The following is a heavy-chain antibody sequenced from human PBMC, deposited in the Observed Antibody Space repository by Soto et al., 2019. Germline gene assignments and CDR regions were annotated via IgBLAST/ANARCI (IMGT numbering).Heavy chain of an antibody. V-gene: IGHV3-23*01. CDR1: GFIFSDFA. D-gene: IGHD3-16*01. J-gene: IGHJ4*02. CDR2: MSGANEDR. CDR3: AKDGGDGYNRLD. Sequence: GGSLRLSCATSGFIFSDFAMTWVRQAPGMGLEWVSAMSGANEDRGYAVSVKGRFTISRDNSKNTLYLQLNSLRAEDTAIYYCAKDGGDGYNRLDWGQGARVTVSS.